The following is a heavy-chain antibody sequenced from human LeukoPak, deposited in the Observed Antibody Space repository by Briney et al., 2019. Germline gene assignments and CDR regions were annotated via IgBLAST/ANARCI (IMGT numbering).Heavy chain of an antibody. J-gene: IGHJ4*02. CDR1: GGSISSSSYY. D-gene: IGHD2-15*01. CDR3: ARDLVVVVAATIADDY. V-gene: IGHV4-39*02. Sequence: SETLSLTCTVSGGSISSSSYYWGWIRQPPGKGLEWIGSIYYSGSTYYNPSLKSRVTISVDTSKNQFSLKLSSVTAADTAVYYCARDLVVVVAATIADDYWGQGTLVTVSS. CDR2: IYYSGST.